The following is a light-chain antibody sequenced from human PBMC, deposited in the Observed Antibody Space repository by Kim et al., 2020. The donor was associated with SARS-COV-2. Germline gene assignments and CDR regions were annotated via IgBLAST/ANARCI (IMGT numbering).Light chain of an antibody. Sequence: AAGKTARITCGGNNIGSKSVPWYQQKPGQAPVLVIYYDSDRPSGIPERFSGSNSGNTATLTISRVEAGDEADYYCQVWDSSSDHSVFGTGTKVTVL. V-gene: IGLV3-21*04. J-gene: IGLJ1*01. CDR3: QVWDSSSDHSV. CDR1: NIGSKS. CDR2: YDS.